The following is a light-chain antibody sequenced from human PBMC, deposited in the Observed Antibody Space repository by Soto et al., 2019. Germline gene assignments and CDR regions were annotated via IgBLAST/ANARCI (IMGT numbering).Light chain of an antibody. J-gene: IGKJ1*01. CDR1: QGIDSS. CDR3: QQSYSTPRT. Sequence: ILLTQSPSALSASVRGRVTITCRASQGIDSSFALYQEKPGKAPKLLIYAASNLQSGVPARFSGSGSGTDFTLTISSLQPEDFATYYCQQSYSTPRTFGQGTKVDTK. V-gene: IGKV1-39*01. CDR2: AAS.